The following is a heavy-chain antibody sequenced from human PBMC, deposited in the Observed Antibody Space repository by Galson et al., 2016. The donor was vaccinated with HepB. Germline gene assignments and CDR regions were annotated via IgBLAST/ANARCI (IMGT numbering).Heavy chain of an antibody. CDR1: GFSFASYG. CDR2: ISGSGGHS. D-gene: IGHD3-22*01. CDR3: ARLNGYDRVTCDM. V-gene: IGHV3-23*01. Sequence: SLRLSCAASGFSFASYGMSWVRQAPGKGLEWVAAISGSGGHSSYADSVKGRFTISRDNSKNTLHVQMNSLRAEATDVYYCARLNGYDRVTCDMWGQGTMVTVSS. J-gene: IGHJ3*02.